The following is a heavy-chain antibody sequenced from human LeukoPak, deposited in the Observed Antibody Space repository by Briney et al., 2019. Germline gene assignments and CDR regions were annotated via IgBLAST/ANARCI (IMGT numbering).Heavy chain of an antibody. CDR2: ISWNSDSI. Sequence: GGSLRLSCAASGFTFDDYAMHWVRQVPGKGLEWVSGISWNSDSIDYADSVKGRFTVSRDNAKNSLYLQMNSLRAEDTALYYCAKDTGTSKRGHFDYWGQGTLVTVSS. CDR1: GFTFDDYA. J-gene: IGHJ4*02. D-gene: IGHD1-7*01. CDR3: AKDTGTSKRGHFDY. V-gene: IGHV3-9*01.